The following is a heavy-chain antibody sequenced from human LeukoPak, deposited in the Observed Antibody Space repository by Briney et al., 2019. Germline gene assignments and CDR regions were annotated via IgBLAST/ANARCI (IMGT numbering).Heavy chain of an antibody. D-gene: IGHD3-9*01. CDR3: ARGAPYDILTGYYEGGFGY. Sequence: GESLKISCKGSGSNFTTYWIGWVRQLPGKGLEWMGIIYPGDSDTRYSPSFQGQVTISADKSISTAYLQWSSLKASDTAMYYCARGAPYDILTGYYEGGFGYWGQGTLVTVSS. CDR1: GSNFTTYW. V-gene: IGHV5-51*01. J-gene: IGHJ4*02. CDR2: IYPGDSDT.